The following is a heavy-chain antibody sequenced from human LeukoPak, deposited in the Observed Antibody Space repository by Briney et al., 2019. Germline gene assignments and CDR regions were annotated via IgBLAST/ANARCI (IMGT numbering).Heavy chain of an antibody. CDR1: GFTFSSYG. CDR3: AKGGYDILTGYYPD. V-gene: IGHV3-30*02. CDR2: IRYDGSNK. Sequence: GGSLRLSCAASGFTFSSYGMHWVRQAPGKGLEWVAFIRYDGSNKYYADSLKGRFTISRDNSKNTLYLQMNSLRAEDTAVYYCAKGGYDILTGYYPDWGQGTLVTVSS. D-gene: IGHD3-9*01. J-gene: IGHJ4*02.